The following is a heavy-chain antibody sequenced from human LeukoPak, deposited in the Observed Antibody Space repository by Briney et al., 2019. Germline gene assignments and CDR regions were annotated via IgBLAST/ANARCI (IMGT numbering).Heavy chain of an antibody. J-gene: IGHJ3*02. Sequence: PSETLSLTCTVSGGSISSSSYYWGWIRQPPGKGLEWIGYIYYSGSTYYNPSLKSRVTISVDTSKNQFSLKLSSVTAADTAVYYCARDSNVCSSTSCYRDAFDIWGQGTMVTVSS. CDR2: IYYSGST. D-gene: IGHD2-2*02. CDR3: ARDSNVCSSTSCYRDAFDI. CDR1: GGSISSSSYY. V-gene: IGHV4-30-4*08.